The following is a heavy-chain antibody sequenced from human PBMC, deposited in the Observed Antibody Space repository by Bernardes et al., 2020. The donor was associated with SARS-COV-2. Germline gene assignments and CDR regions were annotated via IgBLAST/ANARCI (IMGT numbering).Heavy chain of an antibody. J-gene: IGHJ6*02. Sequence: GGSLRLSSAASGFTFSSYEMNWVRQAPGKGLEWVSYISSSGSTIYYADSVKGRFTISRDNAKNSLYLQMNSLRAEDTAVYYCARGGTYYDILTGYQNYYYGMDVWGQGTTVTVSS. CDR2: ISSSGSTI. D-gene: IGHD3-9*01. CDR1: GFTFSSYE. CDR3: ARGGTYYDILTGYQNYYYGMDV. V-gene: IGHV3-48*03.